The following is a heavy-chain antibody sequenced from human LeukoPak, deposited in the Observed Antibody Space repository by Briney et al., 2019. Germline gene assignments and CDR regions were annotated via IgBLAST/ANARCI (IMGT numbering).Heavy chain of an antibody. CDR2: IYTSGST. J-gene: IGHJ5*02. V-gene: IGHV4-4*09. Sequence: SETLSLTCTVSGGSISSYYWSWIRQPPGKGLEWIGYIYTSGSTNYDPSLKSRVTISVDTSKNQFSLKLSSVTAADTAVYYCARHESRGSGWFDPWGQGTLVTVSS. CDR3: ARHESRGSGWFDP. D-gene: IGHD1-26*01. CDR1: GGSISSYY.